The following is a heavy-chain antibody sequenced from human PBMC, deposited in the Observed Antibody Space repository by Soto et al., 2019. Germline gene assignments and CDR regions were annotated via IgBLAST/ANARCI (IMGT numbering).Heavy chain of an antibody. CDR3: ARSKTILLWFGELFDYFDH. V-gene: IGHV4-30-4*01. J-gene: IGHJ4*02. Sequence: SETLSLTCAVSGGSISSGDYYWSWIRQPPGKGLEWIGYIYYSGSTYYNPSLKSRVTISVDTSKNQFSLKLSSVTAADTAVYYCARSKTILLWFGELFDYFDHWGQGTLVTVSS. CDR1: GGSISSGDYY. D-gene: IGHD3-10*01. CDR2: IYYSGST.